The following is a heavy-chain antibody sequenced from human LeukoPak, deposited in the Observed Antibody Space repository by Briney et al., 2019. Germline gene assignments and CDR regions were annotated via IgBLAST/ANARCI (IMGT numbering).Heavy chain of an antibody. V-gene: IGHV1-46*01. D-gene: IGHD1-26*01. CDR3: ARFRSSVGAPTDAFDI. CDR1: GYTFTSYY. CDR2: INPSGGST. J-gene: IGHJ3*02. Sequence: ASVKVSCKASGYTFTSYYMHWVRQAPGQGLEWMGIINPSGGSTSYAQKFQGRVTMTRDMSTSTVYMELSSLRSEDTAVYYCARFRSSVGAPTDAFDIWGQGTMVTVSS.